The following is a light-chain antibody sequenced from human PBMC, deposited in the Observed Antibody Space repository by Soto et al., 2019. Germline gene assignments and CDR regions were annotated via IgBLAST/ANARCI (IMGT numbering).Light chain of an antibody. Sequence: EIVLTKSPATLSLSPRERATLSCRASKSVSSYLAWYQQKPGQAPRLLIYDASNRTTGIPARFSGSGSGTDFTHTISSLEPEDCAVYYCQQRSNWPPMYAFGEGTKLEIK. V-gene: IGKV3-11*01. J-gene: IGKJ2*01. CDR3: QQRSNWPPMYA. CDR2: DAS. CDR1: KSVSSY.